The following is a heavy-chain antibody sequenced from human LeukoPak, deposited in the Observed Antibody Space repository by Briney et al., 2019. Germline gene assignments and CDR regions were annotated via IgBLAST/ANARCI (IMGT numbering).Heavy chain of an antibody. CDR2: ISHRGGT. D-gene: IGHD6-19*01. V-gene: IGHV4-34*01. CDR3: VRELAVARSAFDM. J-gene: IGHJ3*02. CDR1: GGSLSGYF. Sequence: PSETLSLTCAVYGGSLSGYFWSWIRQSPGKGMEWIGEISHRGGTNYNPSLKSRVTMSVETSRNQFSLKLSSVTAADTAVYYCVRELAVARSAFDMWGQGTMVTVSS.